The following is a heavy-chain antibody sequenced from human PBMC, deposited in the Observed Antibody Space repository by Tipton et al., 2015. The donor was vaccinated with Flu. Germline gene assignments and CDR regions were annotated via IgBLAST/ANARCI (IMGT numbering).Heavy chain of an antibody. D-gene: IGHD3-16*01. CDR2: IYYNGST. CDR3: ARSRFPYYFYAMDV. J-gene: IGHJ6*02. V-gene: IGHV4-59*01. Sequence: LSLTCTVSDASINFYYWSWIRQPPGRGLEWVGYIYYNGSTNYNPSLKSRVTISVDTSKNQFSLKLTSVTAADTAVYYCARSRFPYYFYAMDVWGQGTMVTVSS. CDR1: DASINFYY.